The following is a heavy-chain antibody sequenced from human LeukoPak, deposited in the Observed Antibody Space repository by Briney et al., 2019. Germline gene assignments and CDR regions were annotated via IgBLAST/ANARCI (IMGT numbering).Heavy chain of an antibody. Sequence: RAGGSLRLSCTASGFTFGDYAMSWVRQAPGKGLEWVGFIRSKAYGGTTEYAASVKGRFTISRDDSKSIAYLQMNSLKTEDTAVYYCTSSSGWGQGTLVTVSS. V-gene: IGHV3-49*04. CDR1: GFTFGDYA. CDR2: IRSKAYGGTT. J-gene: IGHJ4*02. CDR3: TSSSG. D-gene: IGHD6-19*01.